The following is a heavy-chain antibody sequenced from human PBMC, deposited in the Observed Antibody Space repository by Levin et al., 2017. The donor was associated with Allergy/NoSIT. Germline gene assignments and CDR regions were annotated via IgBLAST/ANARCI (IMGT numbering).Heavy chain of an antibody. J-gene: IGHJ4*02. D-gene: IGHD4-17*01. CDR2: VNCNSGDT. V-gene: IGHV1-2*02. CDR1: GYTFTDHY. Sequence: ASVKVSCEAAGYTFTDHYMHWVRQAPGQGLEWMGWVNCNSGDTHYAQKFQDRVTMTRDTSITTAYTEVSSLRFDDTALYFCARNDYGDYVQNFDYWGQGTRVTVSS. CDR3: ARNDYGDYVQNFDY.